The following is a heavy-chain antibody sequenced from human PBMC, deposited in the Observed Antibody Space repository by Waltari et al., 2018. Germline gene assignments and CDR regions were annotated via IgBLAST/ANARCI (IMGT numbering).Heavy chain of an antibody. Sequence: EEQLVESGGGSVQPGGSLSLACAASGLTISRNYMNLVRQAPGKGREVVSVRYVGGATQYAGSGKDRFIISRDNSKNTLYLQRHSLRVDDTAVYYCVRDIPRDDSSCDVWGQGTTVIVSS. CDR1: GLTISRNY. J-gene: IGHJ6*02. V-gene: IGHV3-66*01. CDR2: RYVGGAT. CDR3: VRDIPRDDSSCDV. D-gene: IGHD6-13*01.